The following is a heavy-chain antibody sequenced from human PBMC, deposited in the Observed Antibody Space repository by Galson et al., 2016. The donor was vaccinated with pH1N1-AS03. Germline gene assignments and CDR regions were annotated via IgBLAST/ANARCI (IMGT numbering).Heavy chain of an antibody. Sequence: SLRLSCAVSGFTFSDYWMTWVRQAPGKGLEWLANIDQGGSVQRYVDSVKGRFTISRDSAKNSLFLQMNSLRAEDTAVYYCARSTSGRLCDDSGQGTLVTVSS. CDR3: ARSTSGRLCDD. V-gene: IGHV3-7*03. D-gene: IGHD3-10*01. CDR1: GFTFSDYW. CDR2: IDQGGSVQ. J-gene: IGHJ4*02.